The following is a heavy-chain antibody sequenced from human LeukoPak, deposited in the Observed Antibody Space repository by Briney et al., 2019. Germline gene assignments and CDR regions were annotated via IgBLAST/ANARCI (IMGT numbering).Heavy chain of an antibody. D-gene: IGHD6-19*01. CDR3: AREKTAVAGLDY. CDR1: GXTFSSYG. Sequence: PGGSLRLSCSASGXTFSSYGMHWVRQAPGKGLEWVAVIWYDGSNKYYADSVKGRFTISRDNSKNTLYLQMNSLRAEDTAVYYCAREKTAVAGLDYWGQGTLVTVSS. V-gene: IGHV3-33*01. CDR2: IWYDGSNK. J-gene: IGHJ4*02.